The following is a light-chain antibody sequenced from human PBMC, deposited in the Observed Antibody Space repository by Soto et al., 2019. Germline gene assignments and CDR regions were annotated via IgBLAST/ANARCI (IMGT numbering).Light chain of an antibody. Sequence: EIVLTQSPGTLSLSPGERATISCRASLSVSSSYLAWYQQKPGQAPRLLIYGASSRATGIPDRFSGSGSGTDFTLTISRLEPEDFAVYYCQQYGSSPPQTFGQGTKVDIK. CDR1: LSVSSSY. V-gene: IGKV3-20*01. J-gene: IGKJ1*01. CDR3: QQYGSSPPQT. CDR2: GAS.